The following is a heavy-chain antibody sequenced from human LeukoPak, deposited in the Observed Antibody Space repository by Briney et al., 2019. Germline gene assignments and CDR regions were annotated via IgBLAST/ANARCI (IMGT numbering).Heavy chain of an antibody. Sequence: GGSLRLSCAASGFTFTKYAMHWVRQAPGKGLQWVAVISYDGSNKYYADSVKGQFTISRDNSKNTLYLQMNSLRVEDTAVYYCARERSLYSSGWPDAFDIWGQGTMVTVSS. CDR1: GFTFTKYA. CDR3: ARERSLYSSGWPDAFDI. J-gene: IGHJ3*02. CDR2: ISYDGSNK. V-gene: IGHV3-30*04. D-gene: IGHD6-19*01.